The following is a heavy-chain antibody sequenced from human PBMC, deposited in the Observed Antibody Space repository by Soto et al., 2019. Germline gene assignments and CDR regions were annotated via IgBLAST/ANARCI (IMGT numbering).Heavy chain of an antibody. CDR1: GFTFSNAW. D-gene: IGHD3-22*01. J-gene: IGHJ1*01. CDR2: IKSKKDGGAT. V-gene: IGHV3-15*01. CDR3: TTDYYDATGYYGYFQY. Sequence: EVQLVESGGGLVEPGGSLRLSCAASGFTFSNAWMSWVRQAPGKGLEWVGRIKSKKDGGATDFAAPVKGRFAISRDDSKTTLYLQMNSLKTEDTAVYFCTTDYYDATGYYGYFQYWGQGTLLTVSS.